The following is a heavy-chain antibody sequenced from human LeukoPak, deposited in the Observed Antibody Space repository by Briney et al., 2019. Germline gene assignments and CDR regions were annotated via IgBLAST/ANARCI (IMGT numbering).Heavy chain of an antibody. CDR2: IWYDGSQK. V-gene: IGHV3-33*01. CDR1: AFTFGNYG. CDR3: ACPYCSSSNCPGWFDP. J-gene: IGHJ5*02. D-gene: IGHD2-2*01. Sequence: GRSLRLSCAASAFTFGNYGMHWVRQAPGKGLEWVAVIWYDGSQKYYAGSGKGRFTISRDNSKNTLYLQMNSLRGEDTAVYYCACPYCSSSNCPGWFDPWGQGTLVTVS.